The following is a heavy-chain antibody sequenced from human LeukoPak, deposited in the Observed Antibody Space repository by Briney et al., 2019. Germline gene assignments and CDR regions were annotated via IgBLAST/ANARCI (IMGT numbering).Heavy chain of an antibody. V-gene: IGHV3-21*01. CDR2: ISSSSSYV. J-gene: IGHJ4*02. CDR1: GFTFSSYS. CDR3: ARDPKGPDDYVPDY. Sequence: GGSLRLSCAASGFTFSSYSMNWVRQAPGKGLEWVSSISSSSSYVYYADSVKGRFTISRDNAKNSLYLQMNSLRAEDTAVYYCARDPKGPDDYVPDYWGQGTLVTLSS. D-gene: IGHD4-17*01.